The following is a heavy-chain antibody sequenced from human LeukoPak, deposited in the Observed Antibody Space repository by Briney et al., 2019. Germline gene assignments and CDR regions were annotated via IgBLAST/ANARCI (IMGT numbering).Heavy chain of an antibody. CDR2: INAGNGNT. Sequence: ASVKVSCKASGYTFTSYAIHWVRQAPGQRLEWMGWINAGNGNTKYSQKFQGRVTITRDTSASTAYMELSSLRSDDMAVYYCARVIVGAASYYYYYMDVWGKGTTVTVSS. CDR3: ARVIVGAASYYYYYMDV. D-gene: IGHD1-26*01. CDR1: GYTFTSYA. J-gene: IGHJ6*03. V-gene: IGHV1-3*01.